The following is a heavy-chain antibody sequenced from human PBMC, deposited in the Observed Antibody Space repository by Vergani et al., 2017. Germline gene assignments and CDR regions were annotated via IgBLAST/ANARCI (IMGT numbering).Heavy chain of an antibody. CDR2: ISYDGSNK. J-gene: IGHJ4*02. CDR1: GFTFSSYG. Sequence: QVQLVESGGGVVQPGRSLRLSCAASGFTFSSYGMHWVRQAPGKGLEWVAVISYDGSNKYYADSVKGRFTISRDNSKNTLYLQMNSLRAEDTAVYYCARDLYSLVDTAMVVLEYWGQGTLVTVSS. D-gene: IGHD5-18*01. CDR3: ARDLYSLVDTAMVVLEY. V-gene: IGHV3-30*03.